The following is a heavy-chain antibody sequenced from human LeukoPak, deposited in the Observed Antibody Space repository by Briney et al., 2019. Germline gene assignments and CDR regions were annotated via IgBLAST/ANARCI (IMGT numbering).Heavy chain of an antibody. CDR3: ARDLKSLAAAGFAYNWFDP. CDR2: IIPIFGTA. D-gene: IGHD6-13*01. CDR1: GGTFSIYA. V-gene: IGHV1-69*13. J-gene: IGHJ5*02. Sequence: SVTVSCTASGGTFSIYAISWVRQAPGQGLEWMGGIIPIFGTANYAQKFQGRVTITADESTSTAYMELSSLRSEDTAVYYCARDLKSLAAAGFAYNWFDPWGQGTLVTVSS.